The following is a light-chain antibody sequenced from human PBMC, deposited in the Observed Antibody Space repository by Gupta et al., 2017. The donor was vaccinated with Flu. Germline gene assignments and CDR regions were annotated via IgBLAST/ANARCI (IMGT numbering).Light chain of an antibody. Sequence: SVLTQPPSASGTPGQSVTMSCSGSSSNIGKNFAYWYKQLPGTAPKLLIYRNSQRPPGVPDRFSGSKSGTSASLAISGLRAEDEADYYCAAWDGGRSGPVFGGGTKVTVL. CDR1: SSNIGKNF. V-gene: IGLV1-47*01. CDR2: RNS. J-gene: IGLJ3*02. CDR3: AAWDGGRSGPV.